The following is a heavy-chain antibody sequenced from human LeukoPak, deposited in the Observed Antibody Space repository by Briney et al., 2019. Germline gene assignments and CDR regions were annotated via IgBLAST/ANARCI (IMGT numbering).Heavy chain of an antibody. V-gene: IGHV4-59*01. CDR2: IYYSGNT. CDR1: GVSIRSYY. D-gene: IGHD3-10*01. J-gene: IGHJ4*02. CDR3: ATDNSYGSGSYYT. Sequence: SETLSLTCTVSGVSIRSYYWNWIRQPPGKGLEWIGYIYYSGNTNYNPSLKSRVTISVDTSKNQFSLKLSSVTAEDTAVYYCATDNSYGSGSYYTWGQGTLVTVSS.